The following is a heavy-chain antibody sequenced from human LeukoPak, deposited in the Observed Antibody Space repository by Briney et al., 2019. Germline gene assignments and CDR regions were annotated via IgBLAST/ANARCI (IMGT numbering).Heavy chain of an antibody. CDR3: ARWDPLVAYGY. CDR2: MHYSGNT. Sequence: SETLSLTCTVSGGSVSSYYWSWIRQTPEKGLEWIAYMHYSGNTNYNPSLKSRVTMSVDTSKNQFSLKLSSVTAADAAVYYCARWDPLVAYGYWGQGTLVTVSS. D-gene: IGHD2-15*01. J-gene: IGHJ4*02. V-gene: IGHV4-59*02. CDR1: GGSVSSYY.